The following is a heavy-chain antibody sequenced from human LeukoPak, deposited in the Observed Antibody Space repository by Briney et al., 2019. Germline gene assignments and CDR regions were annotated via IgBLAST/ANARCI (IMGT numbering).Heavy chain of an antibody. CDR2: ISGSGGST. J-gene: IGHJ4*02. CDR1: GFTFSSYA. D-gene: IGHD3-3*01. Sequence: HPGGSLRLSCAASGFTFSSYAMSWVRQAPGKGLEWVSAISGSGGSTYYTDSVKGRFTISRDNSKNTLYLQMNSLRAEDTAVYYCANSDYDFWSGYYTQGDWGQGTLVTVSS. CDR3: ANSDYDFWSGYYTQGD. V-gene: IGHV3-23*01.